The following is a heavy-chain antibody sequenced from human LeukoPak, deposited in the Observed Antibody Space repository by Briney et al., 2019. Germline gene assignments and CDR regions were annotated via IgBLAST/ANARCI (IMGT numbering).Heavy chain of an antibody. D-gene: IGHD4-17*01. CDR1: GFTFSSYW. V-gene: IGHV3-7*01. CDR3: ARDDYGDYERPNWYFDL. CDR2: IKQDGSEK. Sequence: PGGSLSLSCAASGFTFSSYWMSWVRQAPGKGLEWVANIKQDGSEKYYVDSVKGRFTISRDNAKNSLYLQMNSLRAEDTAVYYCARDDYGDYERPNWYFDLWGRGTLVTVSS. J-gene: IGHJ2*01.